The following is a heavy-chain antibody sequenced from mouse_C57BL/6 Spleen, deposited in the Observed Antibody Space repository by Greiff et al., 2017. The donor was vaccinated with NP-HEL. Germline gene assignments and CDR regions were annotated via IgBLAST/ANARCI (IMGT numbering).Heavy chain of an antibody. J-gene: IGHJ1*03. D-gene: IGHD1-1*01. V-gene: IGHV5-4*01. CDR2: ISDGGSYT. CDR3: ARDRGTVGWYFDV. CDR1: GFTFSSYA. Sequence: EVMLVESGGGLVKPGGSLKLSCAASGFTFSSYAMSWVRQTPEKRLEWVATISDGGSYTYYPANVKGRFTISRDNAKNNLYLQMSHLKSEDTAMYYCARDRGTVGWYFDVWGTGTTVTVSS.